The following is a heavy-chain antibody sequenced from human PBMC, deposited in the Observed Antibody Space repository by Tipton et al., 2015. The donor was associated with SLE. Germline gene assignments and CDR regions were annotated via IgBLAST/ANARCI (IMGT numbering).Heavy chain of an antibody. Sequence: SLRLSCAASEFTFSIYAMHWVRQAPGKGLEWVAVISYDGSDKYYADSVKGRFTISRDNSKNTLYLQMNSLRAEDTAVYYCAKARGSTGVDYQHYGLVVWGQGTTVTVSS. J-gene: IGHJ6*02. CDR2: ISYDGSDK. CDR3: AKARGSTGVDYQHYGLVV. V-gene: IGHV3-30*04. CDR1: EFTFSIYA. D-gene: IGHD2-2*01.